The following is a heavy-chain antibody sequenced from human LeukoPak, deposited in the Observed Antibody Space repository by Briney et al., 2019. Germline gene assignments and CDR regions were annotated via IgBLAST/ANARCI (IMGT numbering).Heavy chain of an antibody. V-gene: IGHV4-34*01. J-gene: IGHJ4*02. D-gene: IGHD6-6*01. CDR2: INHSGST. CDR3: ARGRVLGSSSPFDY. Sequence: TSETLSLTCAVYVGFFSGYYWRWIRQPPGKGLECIGEINHSGSTNYNPPLKSRVTISVDTSKNQFSLKLRSVSAADTAVYYCARGRVLGSSSPFDYWGQGTLVTVSS. CDR1: VGFFSGYY.